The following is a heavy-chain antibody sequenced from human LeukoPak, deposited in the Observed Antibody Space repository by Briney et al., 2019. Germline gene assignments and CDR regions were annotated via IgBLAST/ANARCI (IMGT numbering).Heavy chain of an antibody. CDR2: INHSGST. CDR3: ARHRSGIAGKVPFDY. V-gene: IGHV4-39*01. CDR1: GGSISSSSYY. J-gene: IGHJ4*02. D-gene: IGHD6-13*01. Sequence: PSETLSLTCTVSGGSISSSSYYWGWIRQPPGKGVEWIGEINHSGSTNYNPSLKSRVTISVDTSKNQFSLKLSSVTAADTAVYYCARHRSGIAGKVPFDYWGQGTLVTVSS.